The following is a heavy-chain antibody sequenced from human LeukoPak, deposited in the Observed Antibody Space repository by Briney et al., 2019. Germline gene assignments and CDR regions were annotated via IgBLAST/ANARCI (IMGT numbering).Heavy chain of an antibody. V-gene: IGHV4-4*07. CDR2: IYTSGST. CDR3: ARFSGWGFDY. CDR1: GGSISSYY. D-gene: IGHD6-19*01. Sequence: SETLSLTRIVSGGSISSYYWSWIRQPAGKGLEWIGRIYTSGSTNYNPSRKGRVTMSVDTSKNQFSLKLSSVTAADTAVYYCARFSGWGFDYWGQGTLVTVSS. J-gene: IGHJ4*02.